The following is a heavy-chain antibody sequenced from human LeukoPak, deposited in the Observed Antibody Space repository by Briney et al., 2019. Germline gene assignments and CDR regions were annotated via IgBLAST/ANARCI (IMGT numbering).Heavy chain of an antibody. CDR3: ARAGIESTVTTLFDY. V-gene: IGHV3-30-3*01. D-gene: IGHD4-17*01. CDR1: GFTFSGYD. J-gene: IGHJ4*02. CDR2: ISYDGSHK. Sequence: GGSLRLSCAASGFTFSGYDMHWVRQAPGKGLEWVAVISYDGSHKYYADSVKGRFTISRDNSKNTLYLQMNSLRAEDTAVYYCARAGIESTVTTLFDYWGQGTLVTVSS.